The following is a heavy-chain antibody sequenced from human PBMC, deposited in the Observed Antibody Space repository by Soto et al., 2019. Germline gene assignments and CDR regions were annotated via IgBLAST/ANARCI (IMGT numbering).Heavy chain of an antibody. J-gene: IGHJ4*02. CDR3: AKGYIRGVSPLDY. V-gene: IGHV3-23*01. CDR1: GFTFSSYA. CDR2: ISGSGGST. Sequence: VGSLRLSCAASGFTFSSYAMSWVRQAPGKGLEWVSAISGSGGSTYYADSVKGRFTISRDNSKNTLYLQMNSLRAEDTAVYYCAKGYIRGVSPLDYWGQGTLVTVSS. D-gene: IGHD3-16*02.